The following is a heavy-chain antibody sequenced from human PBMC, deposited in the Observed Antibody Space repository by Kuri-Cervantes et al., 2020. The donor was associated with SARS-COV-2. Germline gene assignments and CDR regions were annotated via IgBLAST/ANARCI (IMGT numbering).Heavy chain of an antibody. CDR3: ARDHLYCSSTSCYSGWFDP. V-gene: IGHV4-34*01. Sequence: GSLRLSCAVYGGSFSGYYWSWIRQPPGKGLEWIGEINHSGSTNYNPSLKSRVTISVDTSKNQFSLKLSSVTAADTAVYYCARDHLYCSSTSCYSGWFDPWGQGTLVTVSS. CDR1: GGSFSGYY. J-gene: IGHJ5*02. D-gene: IGHD2-2*01. CDR2: INHSGST.